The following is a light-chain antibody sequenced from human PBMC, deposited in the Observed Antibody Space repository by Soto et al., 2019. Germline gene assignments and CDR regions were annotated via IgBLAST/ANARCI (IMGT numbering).Light chain of an antibody. CDR1: QDISNY. J-gene: IGKJ4*01. V-gene: IGKV1-33*01. Sequence: DIQMTQSPSSLSASVGDRVTITCQASQDISNYLNWYQQKPGKAPKLLIYDASNLETGVPSRFSGSGSGTDFTFAICSLQPEDIATYYCQQYDNLPLTVGGATKVEIK. CDR3: QQYDNLPLT. CDR2: DAS.